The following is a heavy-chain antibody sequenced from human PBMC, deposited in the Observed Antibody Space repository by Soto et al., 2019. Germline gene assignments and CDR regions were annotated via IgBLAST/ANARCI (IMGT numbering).Heavy chain of an antibody. CDR1: GFTFNNYD. CDR2: IGAAGDT. V-gene: IGHV3-13*01. Sequence: GSLRLSCTASGFTFNNYDMHWVRQATGKGLEWLSGIGAAGDTYYPGAVNGRFTISRDNARNSLYLQMNSLSAADTAVYYCVRGVLGPGDYYYGMDVWGQGTRSPSP. CDR3: VRGVLGPGDYYYGMDV. J-gene: IGHJ6*02. D-gene: IGHD7-27*01.